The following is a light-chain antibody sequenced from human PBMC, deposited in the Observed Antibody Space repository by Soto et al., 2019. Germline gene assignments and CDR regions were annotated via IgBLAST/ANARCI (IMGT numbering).Light chain of an antibody. V-gene: IGLV2-14*03. CDR3: RSYTSSGTYV. Sequence: QSALTQPASVSGSPGQSIAISCTGTSSDVGAYNYVSWYQQHPGKAPKLIIYDVTNRPSGVSDRFSGSKSGNTASLTISGLQAEDETDYYCRSYTSSGTYVFGTGTKLTVL. CDR2: DVT. CDR1: SSDVGAYNY. J-gene: IGLJ1*01.